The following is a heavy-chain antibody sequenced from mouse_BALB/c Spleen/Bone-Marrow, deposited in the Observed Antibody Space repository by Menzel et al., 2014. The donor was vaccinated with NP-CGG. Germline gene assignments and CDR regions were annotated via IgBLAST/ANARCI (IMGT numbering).Heavy chain of an antibody. J-gene: IGHJ3*01. V-gene: IGHV3-6*01. D-gene: IGHD1-1*01. CDR1: GYSITSGYY. CDR3: ARGFITTVVPFAY. Sequence: EVKLVESGPGLVKPSQSLSLTCSVTGYSITSGYYCSWIRQFPGNKLEWMGYISYDGSNNHNPSLKNRISITRDTSKNQFFLKLNSVTTEDTATYYCARGFITTVVPFAYWGQGTLVTVSA. CDR2: ISYDGSN.